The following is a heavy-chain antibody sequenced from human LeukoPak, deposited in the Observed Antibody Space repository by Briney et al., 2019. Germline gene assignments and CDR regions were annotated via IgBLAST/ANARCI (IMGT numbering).Heavy chain of an antibody. CDR2: ISSSSSSTI. D-gene: IGHD3-10*01. J-gene: IGHJ3*02. V-gene: IGHV3-48*01. Sequence: PGGSLRLSCAASGFTFSTYAMTWVRQAPGKGLEWVSAISSSSSSTIYYADSVKGRFTISRDNAKNSLYLQMNSLRAEETAVYYCARPPLYYYGSGSPTDAFDIWGQGTMVTVSS. CDR3: ARPPLYYYGSGSPTDAFDI. CDR1: GFTFSTYA.